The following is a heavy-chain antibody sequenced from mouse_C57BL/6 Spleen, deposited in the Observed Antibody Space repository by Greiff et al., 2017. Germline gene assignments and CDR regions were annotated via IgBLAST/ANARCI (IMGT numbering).Heavy chain of an antibody. V-gene: IGHV1-81*01. J-gene: IGHJ2*01. CDR1: GYTFTSYG. Sequence: QVQLQQSGAELARPGASVKLSCKASGYTFTSYGLSWVKQRTGQGLEWIGEIYPRSGNTYYNEKFKGKATLTADKSSSTAYMELRSLTSEDSAVYFCAREGNYYGSSISFDYWGQGTTLTVSS. D-gene: IGHD1-1*01. CDR3: AREGNYYGSSISFDY. CDR2: IYPRSGNT.